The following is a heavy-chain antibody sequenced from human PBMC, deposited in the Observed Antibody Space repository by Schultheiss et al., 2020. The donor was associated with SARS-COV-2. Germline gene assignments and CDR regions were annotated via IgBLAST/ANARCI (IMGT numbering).Heavy chain of an antibody. CDR3: ARGGTISNWFDP. Sequence: SETLSLTCAVYGGSFSGYYWGWIRQPPGKGLEWIGSIYYSGSTYYNPSLKSRVTISVDTSKNQFSLKLSSVTAADTAVYYCARGGTISNWFDPWGQGTLVTVSS. J-gene: IGHJ5*02. CDR1: GGSFSGYY. CDR2: IYYSGST. V-gene: IGHV4-34*09. D-gene: IGHD2-15*01.